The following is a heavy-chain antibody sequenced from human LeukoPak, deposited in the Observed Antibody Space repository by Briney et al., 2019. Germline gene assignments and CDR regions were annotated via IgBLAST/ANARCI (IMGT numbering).Heavy chain of an antibody. Sequence: ASVKVSCKASGYTFTVYYMYWVRQAPGQRVGGVGWVNPNNVGTSFSQKFQGRVTMTRDMSINTAYMELSRLTSDDTAVYYCARLAISATSDYWGQGTLVTVSS. CDR1: GYTFTVYY. D-gene: IGHD3-3*02. J-gene: IGHJ4*02. CDR2: VNPNNVGT. CDR3: ARLAISATSDY. V-gene: IGHV1-2*02.